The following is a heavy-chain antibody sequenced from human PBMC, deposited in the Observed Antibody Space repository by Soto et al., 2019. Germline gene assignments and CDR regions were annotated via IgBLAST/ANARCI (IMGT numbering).Heavy chain of an antibody. CDR1: GFTFSSYG. D-gene: IGHD3-3*01. Sequence: QVQLVESGGGVVQPGRSLRLSCAASGFTFSSYGMHWVRQVPCKGLEWVAVISYDGSNKYYADSVKGRFTISRDNSKNTLYLQMNSLRAEDTAVYYCARSGGRFLEWLLDWGQGTLVTVSS. CDR3: ARSGGRFLEWLLD. J-gene: IGHJ4*02. V-gene: IGHV3-30*03. CDR2: ISYDGSNK.